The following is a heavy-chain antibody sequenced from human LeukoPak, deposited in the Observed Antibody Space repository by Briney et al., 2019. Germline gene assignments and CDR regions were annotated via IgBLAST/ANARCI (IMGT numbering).Heavy chain of an antibody. CDR3: ARLSYYYYYMDV. CDR2: IYTSGST. J-gene: IGHJ6*03. CDR1: GGSISSYY. Sequence: SETLSLTCTVPGGSISSYYWSWIRQPPGKGLEWIGYIYTSGSTNYNPSLKSRVTISVDTSKNQFSLKLSSVTAADTAVYYCARLSYYYYYMDVWGKGTTVTVSS. V-gene: IGHV4-4*09. D-gene: IGHD2/OR15-2a*01.